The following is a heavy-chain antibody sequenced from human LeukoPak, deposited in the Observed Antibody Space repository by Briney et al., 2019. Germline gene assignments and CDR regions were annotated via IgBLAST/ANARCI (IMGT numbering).Heavy chain of an antibody. V-gene: IGHV1-69*05. J-gene: IGHJ4*02. Sequence: GASVKVSCKASGGTFSSYAISWVRQAPGQGLEWMGRIIPIFGTANYAQKFQGRVTITTDESTSTAYMELSSLRSEDTAVYYCARDSSGYSRHFDYWAREPWSPSPQ. CDR3: ARDSSGYSRHFDY. D-gene: IGHD3-22*01. CDR2: IIPIFGTA. CDR1: GGTFSSYA.